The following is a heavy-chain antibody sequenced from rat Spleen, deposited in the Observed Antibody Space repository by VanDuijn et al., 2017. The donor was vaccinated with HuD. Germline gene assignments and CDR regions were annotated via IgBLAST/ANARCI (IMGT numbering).Heavy chain of an antibody. Sequence: EVQLMESDGGLVQPGNSLKLSCVASGFTFSDYAMAWVRQAPTKGLEWVATINYDGSSIYYRDAVKGRFTISRDNAKSTLYLQMDSLRSEDTATYYCARSVFDYWGQGVMVTVSS. CDR1: GFTFSDYA. CDR3: ARSVFDY. V-gene: IGHV5-17*01. J-gene: IGHJ2*01. CDR2: INYDGSSI.